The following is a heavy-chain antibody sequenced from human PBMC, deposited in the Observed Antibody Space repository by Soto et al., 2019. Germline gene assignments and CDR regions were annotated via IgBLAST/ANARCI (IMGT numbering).Heavy chain of an antibody. J-gene: IGHJ4*02. Sequence: SETLSLTCTVSGGSISSSSYYWGWIRQPPGKGLEWIGSIYYSGSTYYNPSLKSRVTISVDTSKNQFSLKLSSVTAADTAVYYCARLGYYDSSGYSNYFDYWGQGTLVTVSS. V-gene: IGHV4-39*01. CDR2: IYYSGST. CDR3: ARLGYYDSSGYSNYFDY. CDR1: GGSISSSSYY. D-gene: IGHD3-22*01.